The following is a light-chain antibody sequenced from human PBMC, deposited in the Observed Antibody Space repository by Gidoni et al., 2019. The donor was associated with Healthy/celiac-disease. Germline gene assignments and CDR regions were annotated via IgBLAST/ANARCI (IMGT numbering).Light chain of an antibody. V-gene: IGLV2-23*02. Sequence: QSALTQPASVSGSPGQSITISCTGTSSDVGSYNLVSWYQQPPGKAPKLMISAVSKRPSGVSNRFSGSKSGNTASLTISGLQAEDEADYYCCSYAGSSTLVVFGGGTKLTVL. J-gene: IGLJ2*01. CDR1: SSDVGSYNL. CDR2: AVS. CDR3: CSYAGSSTLVV.